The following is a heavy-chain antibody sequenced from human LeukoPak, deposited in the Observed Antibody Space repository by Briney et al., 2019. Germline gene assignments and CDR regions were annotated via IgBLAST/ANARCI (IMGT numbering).Heavy chain of an antibody. Sequence: PGGSLRLSCAASGLTFSDYYMGWIRQAPGKGLEYVSHISSSGSTKYYADSVKGRFTISRDNAKNSLYLQMNSLRAEDTAVYYCARAKGSYSFDYWGQGTLVTVSS. CDR1: GLTFSDYY. CDR2: ISSSGSTK. V-gene: IGHV3-11*01. CDR3: ARAKGSYSFDY. D-gene: IGHD3-10*01. J-gene: IGHJ4*02.